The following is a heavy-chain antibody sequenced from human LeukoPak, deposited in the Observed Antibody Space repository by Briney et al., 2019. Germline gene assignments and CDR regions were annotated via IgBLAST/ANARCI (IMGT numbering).Heavy chain of an antibody. CDR2: ISGSGGST. CDR3: AKVWYGSSWYGDFFDY. D-gene: IGHD6-13*01. Sequence: PGGSLRLSCAASGFTFSSYAMSWVRQAPGKGLEWVSAISGSGGSTYYADSVKGRFTISRDNSKNTLYLQMNSLRAEDTAVYYCAKVWYGSSWYGDFFDYWGQGTLVTVS. J-gene: IGHJ4*02. V-gene: IGHV3-23*01. CDR1: GFTFSSYA.